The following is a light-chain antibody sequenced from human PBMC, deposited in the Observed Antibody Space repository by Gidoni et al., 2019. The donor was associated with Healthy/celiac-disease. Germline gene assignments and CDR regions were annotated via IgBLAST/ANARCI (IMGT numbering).Light chain of an antibody. CDR2: GNS. CDR3: QSYDSSLSGAWV. V-gene: IGLV1-40*01. Sequence: QSVLTQPPSVSAAPGQRVTISCTGSSSNIGAGYDVHWYQQLPGTAPKLPIYGNSNRPSGVPDRFSGSKSGTSASLAITGLQAEDEADYYCQSYDSSLSGAWVFGGGTKLTVL. CDR1: SSNIGAGYD. J-gene: IGLJ3*02.